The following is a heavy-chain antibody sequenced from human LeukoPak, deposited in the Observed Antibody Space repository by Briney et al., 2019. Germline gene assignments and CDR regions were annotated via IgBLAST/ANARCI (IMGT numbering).Heavy chain of an antibody. Sequence: GASVKVSCKASGYTFTGYYIHWVRQAPGQALEWMGWISPNSGGTNYVQKFQGRVTMTRDTSISTAYMELSRLRSDDTAVYSCARGGGTYCTNGICYYFDYWGQGTLVTVSS. CDR3: ARGGGTYCTNGICYYFDY. CDR2: ISPNSGGT. J-gene: IGHJ4*02. D-gene: IGHD2-8*01. V-gene: IGHV1-2*02. CDR1: GYTFTGYY.